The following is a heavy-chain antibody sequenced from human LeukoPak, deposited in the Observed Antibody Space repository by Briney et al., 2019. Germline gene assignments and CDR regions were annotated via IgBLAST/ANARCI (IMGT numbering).Heavy chain of an antibody. CDR2: MNPNSGNT. D-gene: IGHD5-12*01. J-gene: IGHJ4*02. Sequence: ASVRVSCKASGYTFTSYDINWVRQATGQGLGWMGWMNPNSGNTGYAQKFQGRVTMTRNTSISTAYMELSSLRSEDTAVYYCARTRGYSGYEEILYWGQGTLVTVSS. V-gene: IGHV1-8*01. CDR1: GYTFTSYD. CDR3: ARTRGYSGYEEILY.